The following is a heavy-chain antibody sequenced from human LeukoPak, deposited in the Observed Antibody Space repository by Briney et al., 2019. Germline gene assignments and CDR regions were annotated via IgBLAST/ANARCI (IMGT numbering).Heavy chain of an antibody. Sequence: GGSLRLSCAASGFTFSSYAMSWVRQAPGKGLEWVSAISGSGGSTYYADSVKGRFTISRDNSKNTLYLQVNSLRAEDTAVYYCAKVSTVTTEGWYFDYWGQGTLVTVSS. V-gene: IGHV3-23*01. D-gene: IGHD4-17*01. CDR3: AKVSTVTTEGWYFDY. CDR1: GFTFSSYA. CDR2: ISGSGGST. J-gene: IGHJ4*02.